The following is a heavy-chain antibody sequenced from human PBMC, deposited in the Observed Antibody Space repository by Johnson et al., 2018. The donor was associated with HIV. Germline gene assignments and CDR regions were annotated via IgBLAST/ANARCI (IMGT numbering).Heavy chain of an antibody. D-gene: IGHD6-19*01. CDR3: VRDQGSGWPTNAFDI. V-gene: IGHV3-30*04. CDR2: ITYDGRNK. J-gene: IGHJ3*02. CDR1: GFTFRSYA. Sequence: QMLLVESGGGVVQPGKSLRLSCEASGFTFRSYAMHWVRQAPGKGLEWVAVITYDGRNKYYTDSVKGRFIISRDNSKNMTNLKMNGLSDEDTADYYCVRDQGSGWPTNAFDIWGRGTRVTVSS.